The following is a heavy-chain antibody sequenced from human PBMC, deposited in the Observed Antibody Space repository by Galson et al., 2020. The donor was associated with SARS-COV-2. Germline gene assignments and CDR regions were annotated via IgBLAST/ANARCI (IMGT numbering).Heavy chain of an antibody. V-gene: IGHV2-5*01. J-gene: IGHJ3*02. CDR2: IYWNNDM. CDR3: ACRLTSPVYCSSTSCYFAFDM. D-gene: IGHD2-2*01. CDR1: GFPLSTSGVG. Sequence: SGPTLVKPTQTLTLTCTLSGFPLSTSGVGVGWIRQPPGKALEWLGLIYWNNDMRYSPSLKSSLTITKDTSKNQVVLAMTNMDPVDTARFYGACRLTSPVYCSSTSCYFAFDMWGQGKMVTVSS.